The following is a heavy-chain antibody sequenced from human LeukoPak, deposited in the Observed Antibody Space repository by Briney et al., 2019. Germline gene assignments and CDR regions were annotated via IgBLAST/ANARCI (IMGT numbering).Heavy chain of an antibody. D-gene: IGHD3-10*01. V-gene: IGHV4-39*02. CDR3: ARDAAYYYGSGSYRNGIDY. Sequence: SETLSLTCTVSGGSISSSSYYWGWIRQPPGKGLEWIGSIYYSGSTYYNPSLKSRVTISVDTPKNQFSLKLSSVTAADTAVYYCARDAAYYYGSGSYRNGIDYWGQGTLVTVSS. J-gene: IGHJ4*02. CDR1: GGSISSSSYY. CDR2: IYYSGST.